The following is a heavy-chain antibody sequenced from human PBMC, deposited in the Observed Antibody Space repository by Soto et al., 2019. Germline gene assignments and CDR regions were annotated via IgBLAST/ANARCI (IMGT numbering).Heavy chain of an antibody. V-gene: IGHV4-59*01. CDR1: GGSISSYY. J-gene: IGHJ6*03. CDR3: ARLKGDPHYYYYYYMDV. D-gene: IGHD2-21*02. CDR2: IYYSGST. Sequence: SETLSLTCTVSGGSISSYYWSWIRQPPGKGLEWIGYIYYSGSTNYNPSLKSRVTISVDTSKNQFSLKLSSVTAADTAVYYCARLKGDPHYYYYYYMDVWGKGTTVTVSS.